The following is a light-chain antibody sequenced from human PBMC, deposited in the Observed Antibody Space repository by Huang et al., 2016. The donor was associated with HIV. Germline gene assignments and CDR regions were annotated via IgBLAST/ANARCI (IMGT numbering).Light chain of an antibody. CDR3: QQYNNWPPEET. J-gene: IGKJ3*01. CDR2: GGA. Sequence: EIVMTQSPVTLSVSPGERATLSCRASQSVSSNLAWYQQTAGQAPRLLIYGGATRATGIPARFSGSGSGTEFTLTISSLQSEDFAVYYCQQYNNWPPEETFGPGTKVDIK. V-gene: IGKV3-15*01. CDR1: QSVSSN.